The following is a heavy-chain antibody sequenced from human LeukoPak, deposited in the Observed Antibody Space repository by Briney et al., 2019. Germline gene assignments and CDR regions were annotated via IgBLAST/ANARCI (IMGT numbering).Heavy chain of an antibody. J-gene: IGHJ6*03. CDR2: INPNSGGT. CDR1: GYTFTGYY. V-gene: IGHV1-2*02. D-gene: IGHD2-8*02. CDR3: ANRGSGGPENYYYYYMDV. Sequence: GASVKVSCKASGYTFTGYYMHWVRQAPGQGLEWMGWINPNSGGTNYAQKFQGRVTMTRDTSISTAYMELSRLRSDDTAVYYCANRGSGGPENYYYYYMDVWGKGTTVTVSS.